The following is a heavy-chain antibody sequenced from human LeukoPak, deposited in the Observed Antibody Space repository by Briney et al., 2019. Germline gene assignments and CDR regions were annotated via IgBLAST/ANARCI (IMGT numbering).Heavy chain of an antibody. J-gene: IGHJ4*02. Sequence: GGSLRLSCAASGFTFSSYSMNWVRQAPGKGLEWVSSISSSSSYIYYADSVKGRFTISRDNAKNSLYLQMNSLRAEDTAVYYCARSYYYGSGSYFALDYWGQGTLVTVSS. V-gene: IGHV3-21*01. CDR1: GFTFSSYS. D-gene: IGHD3-10*01. CDR2: ISSSSSYI. CDR3: ARSYYYGSGSYFALDY.